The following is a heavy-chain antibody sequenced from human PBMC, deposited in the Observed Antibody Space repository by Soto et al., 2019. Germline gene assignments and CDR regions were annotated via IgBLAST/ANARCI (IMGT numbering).Heavy chain of an antibody. D-gene: IGHD2-15*01. V-gene: IGHV3-23*01. J-gene: IGHJ6*02. CDR2: ISGSGGST. CDR3: AKSKFSVLGYCSGGSCGMDV. CDR1: GFTFSSYA. Sequence: GGSLRLSCAASGFTFSSYAMSWVRQAPGKGLEWVSAISGSGGSTYYADSVKGRFTISRDNSKNTLYLQMNSLRAEDTAVYYCAKSKFSVLGYCSGGSCGMDVWGQGTTVTVSS.